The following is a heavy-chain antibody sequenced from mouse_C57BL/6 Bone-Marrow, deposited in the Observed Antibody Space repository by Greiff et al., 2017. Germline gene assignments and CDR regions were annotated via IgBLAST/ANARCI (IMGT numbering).Heavy chain of an antibody. V-gene: IGHV5-4*01. Sequence: EVHLVESGGGLVKPGGSLKLSCAASGFTFSSYALSWVRQTPEQRLAWVATISGGGSSTYYLDNVKGRFTISRDNAKNNLYLQMSHLKSEDTAMYYCARGDDYDDGPYYAMDYWGQGTSVTVSS. CDR1: GFTFSSYA. CDR2: ISGGGSST. D-gene: IGHD2-4*01. CDR3: ARGDDYDDGPYYAMDY. J-gene: IGHJ4*01.